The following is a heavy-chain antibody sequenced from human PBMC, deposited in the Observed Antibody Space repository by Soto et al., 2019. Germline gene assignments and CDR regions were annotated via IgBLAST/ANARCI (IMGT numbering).Heavy chain of an antibody. CDR2: ISDDGTKK. CDR1: GFTFSEYA. CDR3: ARASRSGYDTPTDS. D-gene: IGHD5-12*01. V-gene: IGHV3-30-3*01. Sequence: QVQLVESGGGVVQPGRSLRLSCAASGFTFSEYALQWVRQAPGKGLEWVAVISDDGTKKYYAVSVRGRFTISRDNSKNTVNLQWNSLRRADTAVYFCARASRSGYDTPTDSWGQGTLVTVSS. J-gene: IGHJ4*02.